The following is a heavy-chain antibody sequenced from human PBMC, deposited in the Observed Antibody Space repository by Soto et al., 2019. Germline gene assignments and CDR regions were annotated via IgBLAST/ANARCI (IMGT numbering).Heavy chain of an antibody. V-gene: IGHV3-48*03. CDR1: GFSFSRFE. CDR2: ISSSSDVI. J-gene: IGHJ4*02. D-gene: IGHD1-26*01. CDR3: AKDLGSYLSPAFDY. Sequence: LRLSCAASGFSFSRFEMNWVRQAPGKGLEWVSYISSSSDVIYYADSVKGRFTISRDNAKNSLYLQMSSLRAEDTAVYFCAKDLGSYLSPAFDYWGLGTLVTVYS.